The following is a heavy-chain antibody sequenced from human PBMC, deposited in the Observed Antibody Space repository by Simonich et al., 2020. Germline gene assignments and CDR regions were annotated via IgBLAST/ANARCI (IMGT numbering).Heavy chain of an antibody. Sequence: EVQLVESGGGLVQPGGSLRLSCAASGFTFSSYWMHWVRQAPGKGLVLVSRINSGGSSTSYADSVKGRFTISRDNAKNTRYLQMNSLRAEDTAVYYCARDYSNYDAFDIWGQGTMVTVSS. CDR2: INSGGSST. CDR1: GFTFSSYW. D-gene: IGHD4-4*01. V-gene: IGHV3-74*01. J-gene: IGHJ3*02. CDR3: ARDYSNYDAFDI.